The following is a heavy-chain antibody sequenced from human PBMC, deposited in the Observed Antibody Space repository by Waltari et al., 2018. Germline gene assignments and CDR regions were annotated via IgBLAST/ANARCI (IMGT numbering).Heavy chain of an antibody. CDR1: GNTFTTYD. CDR2: MNPNSGVT. CDR3: AIGSYYGGGGFGP. Sequence: QVQLVQSGAEAKKPGASVKVSCQASGNTFTTYDINWVRQAPGQGLEWMGWMNPNSGVTGYAQKFQGRVSITRDISIRTAYMELSILSSEDSAMYYCAIGSYYGGGGFGPWGQGTLVTVSS. V-gene: IGHV1-8*03. D-gene: IGHD1-26*01. J-gene: IGHJ5*02.